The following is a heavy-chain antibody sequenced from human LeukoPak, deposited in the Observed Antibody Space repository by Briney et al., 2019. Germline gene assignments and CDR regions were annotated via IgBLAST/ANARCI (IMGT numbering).Heavy chain of an antibody. CDR2: VSSSSSTI. CDR1: GFTFSSYS. J-gene: IGHJ2*01. D-gene: IGHD3-10*01. CDR3: SSVLRRGAIKADDY. V-gene: IGHV3-48*01. Sequence: GGSLRLSCAASGFTFSSYSMNWVRQAPGKGLEGVSSVSSSSSTIYYADSVKDRFTISRDNAKNSLYLQMNSLRAEDTGFYYWSSVLRRGAIKADDYWGRGKVVTVSS.